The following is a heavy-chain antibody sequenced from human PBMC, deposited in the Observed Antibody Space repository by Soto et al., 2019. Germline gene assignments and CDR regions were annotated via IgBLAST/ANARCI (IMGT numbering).Heavy chain of an antibody. J-gene: IGHJ4*02. CDR2: ISYDGSNK. D-gene: IGHD1-1*01. CDR1: GFTFSSYG. CDR3: AKGARPFPRTGVSKIPTYYFDY. Sequence: QVQLVESGGGVVQPRRSLRLSCAASGFTFSSYGMHWVRQAPGKGLEWVAVISYDGSNKYYADSVKGRFTISRDNSKNTLYLQMNSLRAEDTAVYYCAKGARPFPRTGVSKIPTYYFDYWGQGTLVTVSS. V-gene: IGHV3-30*18.